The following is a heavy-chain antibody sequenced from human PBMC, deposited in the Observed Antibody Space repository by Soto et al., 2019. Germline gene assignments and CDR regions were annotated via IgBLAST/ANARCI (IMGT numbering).Heavy chain of an antibody. J-gene: IGHJ4*02. V-gene: IGHV3-23*01. CDR1: GFTFSSYA. Sequence: GGSLSLSCAASGFTFSSYAMSWVRQAPGKGLEWVSAISGSSDSIYYADSVKGRFTISRDNSKNTLYLQMNSLRAEDTAVYYCARDVCSGGSCYAFDYWGQGALVTVSS. CDR2: ISGSSDSI. D-gene: IGHD2-15*01. CDR3: ARDVCSGGSCYAFDY.